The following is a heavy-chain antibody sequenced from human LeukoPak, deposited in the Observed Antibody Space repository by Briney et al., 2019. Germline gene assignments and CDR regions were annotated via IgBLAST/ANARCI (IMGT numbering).Heavy chain of an antibody. CDR3: TTTGWKGVFDY. CDR1: GFTFSSYW. Sequence: GGSLRLSCAASGFTFSSYWMTWVRQAPGKGLEWVANIKQDGSEINYVGSVKGRFIISRDNAKNSLYLQLNSLRAEDTAVYYCTTTGWKGVFDYWGQGTLVTVSS. D-gene: IGHD6-19*01. V-gene: IGHV3-7*02. J-gene: IGHJ4*02. CDR2: IKQDGSEI.